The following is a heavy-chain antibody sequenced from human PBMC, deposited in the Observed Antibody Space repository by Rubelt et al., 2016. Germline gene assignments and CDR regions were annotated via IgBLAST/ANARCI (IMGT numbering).Heavy chain of an antibody. CDR3: AHGEWELFVGWWFDP. V-gene: IGHV2-5*01. CDR1: GFSLSTSGVG. CDR2: IYWNDDK. J-gene: IGHJ5*02. Sequence: QITLKESGPTLVKPTQTLTLTCTFSGFSLSTSGVGVGWIRQPPGKALEWLALIYWNDDKRYSPSLKSRLTITKDTSKNQVVLRMTNMDPTDTATDYWAHGEWELFVGWWFDPWGQGTLVT. D-gene: IGHD1-26*01.